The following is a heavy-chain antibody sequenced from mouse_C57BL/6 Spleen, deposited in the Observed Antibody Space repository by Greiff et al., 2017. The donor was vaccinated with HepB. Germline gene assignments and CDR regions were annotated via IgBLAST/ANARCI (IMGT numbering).Heavy chain of an antibody. J-gene: IGHJ2*01. CDR2: INPSTGGT. CDR1: GYSFTGYY. CDR3: ARRFDY. Sequence: EVQVVESGPELVKPGASVKISCKASGYSFTGYYMNWVKQSPEKSLEWIGEINPSTGGTTYNQKFKAKATLTVDKSSSTAYMQLKSLTSEDSAVYYCARRFDYWGQGTTLTVSS. V-gene: IGHV1-42*01.